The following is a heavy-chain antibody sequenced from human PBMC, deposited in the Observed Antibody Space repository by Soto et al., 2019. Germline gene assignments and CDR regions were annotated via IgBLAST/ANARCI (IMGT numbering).Heavy chain of an antibody. CDR1: GYSFTSYW. V-gene: IGHV5-51*01. CDR3: RIAAASAAFDY. CDR2: IYPGDSDT. J-gene: IGHJ4*02. D-gene: IGHD6-13*01. Sequence: GGSLKISCKGSGYSFTSYWIGWVRQMPGKGLEWMGIIYPGDSDTRYSPSFQGQDTISADKSISTAYLQWSSLKASDTAMYYCRIAAASAAFDYWGQGTLVTVS.